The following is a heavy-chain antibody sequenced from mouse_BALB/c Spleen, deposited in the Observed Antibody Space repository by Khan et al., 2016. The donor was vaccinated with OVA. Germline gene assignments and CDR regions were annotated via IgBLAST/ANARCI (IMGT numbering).Heavy chain of an antibody. J-gene: IGHJ4*01. Sequence: QVQLKQSGPGLVAPSQSLSITCTISGFSLTNYGVHWVRQPPGKGLEWLVVIWSDGSATYNSALKSRLSISKDNSKSQVFLKMNSLQTADTAMYFCARQPYDHYYIIDYWGQGTSVTVSS. CDR1: GFSLTNYG. V-gene: IGHV2-6-1*01. D-gene: IGHD1-1*01. CDR3: ARQPYDHYYIIDY. CDR2: IWSDGSA.